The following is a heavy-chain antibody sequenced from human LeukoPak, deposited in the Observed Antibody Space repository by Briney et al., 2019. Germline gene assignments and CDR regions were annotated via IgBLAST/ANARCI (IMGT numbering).Heavy chain of an antibody. CDR1: GYTFTSYA. CDR3: ARETMVRGVIIEDAFDI. D-gene: IGHD3-10*01. V-gene: IGHV1-69*13. Sequence: EASVKVSCKASGYTFTSYAISWVRQAPGQGLEWMGGIIPIFGTANYAQKFQGRVTITADESTSTAYMELSSLRSEDTAVYYCARETMVRGVIIEDAFDIWGQGTMVTVSS. J-gene: IGHJ3*02. CDR2: IIPIFGTA.